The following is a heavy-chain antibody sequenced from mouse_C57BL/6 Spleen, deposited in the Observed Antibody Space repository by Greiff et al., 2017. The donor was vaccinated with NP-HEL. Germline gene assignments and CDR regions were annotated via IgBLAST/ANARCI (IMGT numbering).Heavy chain of an antibody. Sequence: VQLKESGPGLVKPSQSLSLTCSVTGYSITSGYYWNWIRQFPGNKLEWMGYISYDGSNNYNPSLKNRISITRDTSKNQFFLKLNSVTTEDTATYYCARRGSNYDAMDYWGQGTSVTVSS. CDR1: GYSITSGYY. J-gene: IGHJ4*01. CDR3: ARRGSNYDAMDY. CDR2: ISYDGSN. D-gene: IGHD2-5*01. V-gene: IGHV3-6*01.